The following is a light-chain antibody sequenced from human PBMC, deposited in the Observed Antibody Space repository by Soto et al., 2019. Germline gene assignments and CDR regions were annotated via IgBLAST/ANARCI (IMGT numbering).Light chain of an antibody. Sequence: QSALTQLPSASGSPGQSVAISCTGTSSDIGAYKFVSWYQQHPGKAPKLIIYEVSIRPSGVPDRFSGSKSGNTASLTVSGLLAEDEADYYCSLYAGTNSVVFGGGTKVTVL. V-gene: IGLV2-8*01. CDR3: SLYAGTNSVV. J-gene: IGLJ2*01. CDR1: SSDIGAYKF. CDR2: EVS.